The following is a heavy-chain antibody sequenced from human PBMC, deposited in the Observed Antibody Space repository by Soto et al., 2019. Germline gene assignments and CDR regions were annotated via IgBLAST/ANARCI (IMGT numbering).Heavy chain of an antibody. V-gene: IGHV4-39*07. J-gene: IGHJ6*02. CDR3: ATVGQQWLPPEGYYYYYGMDV. D-gene: IGHD6-19*01. CDR1: GGSISSSSYY. CDR2: IYYSGYT. Sequence: SETLSLTCTVSGGSISSSSYYWGWIRQPPGKGLEWIGSIYYSGYTYYNPSLKSRVTISVDTSKNQFSLKLSSLRSEDTAVYYCATVGQQWLPPEGYYYYYGMDVWGQGTTVTVSS.